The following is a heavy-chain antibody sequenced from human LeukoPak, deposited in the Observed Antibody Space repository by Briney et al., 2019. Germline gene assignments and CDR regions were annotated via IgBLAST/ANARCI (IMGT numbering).Heavy chain of an antibody. CDR2: IYYSGST. CDR1: GASISSYY. Sequence: SETLSLTCTVSGASISSYYWSWIRQPPGKGLEWIGYIYYSGSTNYNPSLKSRVTISVDTSKNQFSLKLSSVTAADTAVYYCARDPLYDSSGYYADSFDIWGQGTMVTVSS. D-gene: IGHD3-22*01. J-gene: IGHJ3*02. V-gene: IGHV4-59*12. CDR3: ARDPLYDSSGYYADSFDI.